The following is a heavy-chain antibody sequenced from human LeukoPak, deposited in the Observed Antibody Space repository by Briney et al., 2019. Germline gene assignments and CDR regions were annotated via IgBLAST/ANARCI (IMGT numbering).Heavy chain of an antibody. Sequence: PGASLRLSCAASGFTFSSYAMSWVRQAPGKGLEWVSAISGSGGSTYYADSVKGRFTISRDNSKNTLYLQMNSLRAEDTAVYYCAKGSYDFWSGDEGPPDYWGQGTLVTVSS. CDR3: AKGSYDFWSGDEGPPDY. CDR2: ISGSGGST. V-gene: IGHV3-23*01. CDR1: GFTFSSYA. J-gene: IGHJ4*02. D-gene: IGHD3-3*01.